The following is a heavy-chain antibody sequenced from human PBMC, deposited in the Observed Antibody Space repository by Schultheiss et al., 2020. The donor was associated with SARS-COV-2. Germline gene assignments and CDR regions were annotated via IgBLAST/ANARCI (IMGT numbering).Heavy chain of an antibody. CDR1: GGSISSYY. D-gene: IGHD5-18*01. J-gene: IGHJ5*02. CDR2: IYYSGST. Sequence: GSLRLSCTVSGGSISSYYWSWIRQPPGKKLEWIGYIYYSGSTNYNPSLKSRVTMSVDTSKNQFSLKLSSVTAADTAVYYCARGRDTAMDEINWFDPWGQGTLVTVSS. CDR3: ARGRDTAMDEINWFDP. V-gene: IGHV4-59*12.